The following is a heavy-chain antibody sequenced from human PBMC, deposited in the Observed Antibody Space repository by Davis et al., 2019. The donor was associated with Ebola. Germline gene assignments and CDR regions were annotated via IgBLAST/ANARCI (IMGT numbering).Heavy chain of an antibody. CDR1: GFTFSSYA. Sequence: GGSLRLSCAASGFTFSSYAMSWVRQAPGKGLEWVSSISSSSSYIYYADSVKGRFTISRDNAKNSLYLQMNSLRAEDTAVYYCASALYCTGGVCYIPQLSGMDVWGQGTTVTVSS. CDR3: ASALYCTGGVCYIPQLSGMDV. CDR2: ISSSSSYI. J-gene: IGHJ6*02. V-gene: IGHV3-21*01. D-gene: IGHD2-8*02.